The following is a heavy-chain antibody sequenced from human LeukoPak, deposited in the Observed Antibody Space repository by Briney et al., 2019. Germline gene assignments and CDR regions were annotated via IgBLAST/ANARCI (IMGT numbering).Heavy chain of an antibody. D-gene: IGHD4-17*01. Sequence: SVKVSCKASGGTFSSYAISWVRQAPGQGLEWMGGIIPIFGTANYAQKFQGRVTITADESTSTAYVELSSLRSEDTAVYYCARDSNYGDYYFDYWGQGTLVTVSS. CDR2: IIPIFGTA. CDR1: GGTFSSYA. CDR3: ARDSNYGDYYFDY. J-gene: IGHJ4*02. V-gene: IGHV1-69*01.